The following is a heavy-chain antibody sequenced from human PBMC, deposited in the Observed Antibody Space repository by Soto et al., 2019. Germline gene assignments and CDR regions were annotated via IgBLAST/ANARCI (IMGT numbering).Heavy chain of an antibody. Sequence: QVQLVESGGGVVQPGRSLRLSCAASGFTFSSYGMHWVRQAPGKGLEWVAVIWYDGSNKYYADSVKGRFTISRDNSKNTLYLQMNSLRAEDTAVYYCARDRLNWNYEVNWFDPWGQGTLVTVSS. J-gene: IGHJ5*02. CDR2: IWYDGSNK. D-gene: IGHD1-7*01. CDR3: ARDRLNWNYEVNWFDP. V-gene: IGHV3-33*01. CDR1: GFTFSSYG.